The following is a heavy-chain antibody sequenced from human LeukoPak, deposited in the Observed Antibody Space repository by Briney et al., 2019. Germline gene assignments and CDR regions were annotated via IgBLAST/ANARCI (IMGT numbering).Heavy chain of an antibody. CDR1: GFTFSSYA. CDR2: ISSNGGST. V-gene: IGHV3-64D*06. CDR3: VKDRARRSGWYVVDY. J-gene: IGHJ4*02. Sequence: GGSLRLSCSASGFTFSSYAMHWVRQGPGKGLEYVSAISSNGGSTYYADSVKGRFTISRDNSKNTLYLQMSSLRAEDTAVYYCVKDRARRSGWYVVDYWGQGTLVTVSS. D-gene: IGHD6-19*01.